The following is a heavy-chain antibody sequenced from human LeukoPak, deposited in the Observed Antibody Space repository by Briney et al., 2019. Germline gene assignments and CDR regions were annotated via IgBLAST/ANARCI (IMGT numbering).Heavy chain of an antibody. D-gene: IGHD1-7*01. CDR2: IDHSGST. CDR1: GGSLSGYY. J-gene: IGHJ4*02. CDR3: ATGLRELLFDY. V-gene: IGHV4-34*01. Sequence: SETLSLTCAVYGGSLSGYYWSWIRQPPGKGLEWIGEIDHSGSTNYSPSLKSRVTISVDTSKNQFSLKLSSVTAADTAVYYCATGLRELLFDYWGQGTLVTVSS.